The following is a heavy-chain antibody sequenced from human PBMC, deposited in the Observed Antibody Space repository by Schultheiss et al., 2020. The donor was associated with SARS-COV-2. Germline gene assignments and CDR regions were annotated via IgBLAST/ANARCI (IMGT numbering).Heavy chain of an antibody. J-gene: IGHJ4*02. Sequence: GESLKISCAASGFTFSSYGMHWVRQAPGKGLEWVAVIWYDGSNKYYADSVKGRFTISRDNSKNTLYLQMNSLRAEDTAVYYCAKDGLLVAAIPNDYWGQGTLVTVSS. CDR3: AKDGLLVAAIPNDY. D-gene: IGHD2-15*01. CDR2: IWYDGSNK. V-gene: IGHV3-33*06. CDR1: GFTFSSYG.